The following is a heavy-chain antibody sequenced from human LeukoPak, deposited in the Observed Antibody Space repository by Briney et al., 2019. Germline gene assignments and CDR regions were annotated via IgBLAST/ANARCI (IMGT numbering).Heavy chain of an antibody. Sequence: GESLKISCKGSGYSFTSYWIGWVRQMPGKGLEWMGIIYPGDSDTRYSPSFQGQVTISADKSISTAYLQWSSLKASDTAMYYCARRGMTTVTTPRPKYYYYGMDVWGQGTTVTVSS. CDR2: IYPGDSDT. CDR1: GYSFTSYW. CDR3: ARRGMTTVTTPRPKYYYYGMDV. D-gene: IGHD4-17*01. V-gene: IGHV5-51*01. J-gene: IGHJ6*02.